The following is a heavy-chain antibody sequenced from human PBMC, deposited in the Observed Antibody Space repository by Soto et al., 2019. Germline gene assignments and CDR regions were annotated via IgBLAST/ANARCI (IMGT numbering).Heavy chain of an antibody. J-gene: IGHJ4*02. CDR1: GGSVSSGDYY. D-gene: IGHD4-17*01. CDR3: ARAPSYGGNSEEFDY. Sequence: QVQLQESGPGLVKPSQTLSLTCSVSGGSVSSGDYYWSWIRQHPGKGLEWIGYIYYSGSTYYNPSLKSRVTISVDTSKNQFSRKLGSVTAADTAVYYCARAPSYGGNSEEFDYWGQGTLVTVSS. V-gene: IGHV4-31*03. CDR2: IYYSGST.